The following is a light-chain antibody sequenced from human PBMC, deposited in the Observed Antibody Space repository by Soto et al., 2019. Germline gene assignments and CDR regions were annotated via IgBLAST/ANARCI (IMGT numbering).Light chain of an antibody. Sequence: GDRVTITCWASQSIRSYLAWYQQKPGKAPNLLIYGASSLERGVPSRFTGSGSGTEFTLTISSLQPDDFATYYCQQYNTYPRTFGQGTKVEF. J-gene: IGKJ1*01. CDR3: QQYNTYPRT. CDR2: GAS. V-gene: IGKV1-5*01. CDR1: QSIRSY.